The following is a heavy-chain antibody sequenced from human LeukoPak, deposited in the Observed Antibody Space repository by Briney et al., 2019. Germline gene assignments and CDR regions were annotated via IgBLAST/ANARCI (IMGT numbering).Heavy chain of an antibody. D-gene: IGHD3-22*01. CDR3: ARHGRDSRSSAFDI. V-gene: IGHV4-4*09. Sequence: SETLSLTSTVSGGSPSSYYWSWIRQPPGKGLEWIGYIYTSGSTNYNPSLKSRVTISVDTSKNQFSLKLSSVTAADTAVYYCARHGRDSRSSAFDIWGQGTMVTVSS. CDR1: GGSPSSYY. J-gene: IGHJ3*02. CDR2: IYTSGST.